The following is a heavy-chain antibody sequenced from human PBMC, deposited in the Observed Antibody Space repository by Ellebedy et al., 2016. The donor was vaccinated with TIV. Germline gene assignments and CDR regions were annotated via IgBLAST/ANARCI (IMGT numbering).Heavy chain of an antibody. Sequence: GGSLRLSCAASGFTFSNYAMHWVRQAPGKGLEWVAVISYDGSNKYYADSVKGRFTISRDNSKNTLYLQMNSLRAEDTAVYYCARAVYSSGWYFGYWGQGTLVTVSS. CDR1: GFTFSNYA. J-gene: IGHJ4*02. CDR3: ARAVYSSGWYFGY. CDR2: ISYDGSNK. D-gene: IGHD6-19*01. V-gene: IGHV3-30*03.